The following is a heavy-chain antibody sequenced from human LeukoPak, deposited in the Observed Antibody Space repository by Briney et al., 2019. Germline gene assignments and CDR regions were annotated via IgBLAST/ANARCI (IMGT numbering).Heavy chain of an antibody. CDR1: GYTFTSYG. J-gene: IGHJ4*02. CDR2: ISAYNGNT. CDR3: ARSRGGIFGVVITTPDFDY. Sequence: ASVKVSCKASGYTFTSYGISWVRQAPGQGLEWMGWISAYNGNTNYAQKLQGRVTMTTDTSTSTAYMELRSLRSDDTAVYYCARSRGGIFGVVITTPDFDYWGQGTLVTVSS. D-gene: IGHD3-3*01. V-gene: IGHV1-18*01.